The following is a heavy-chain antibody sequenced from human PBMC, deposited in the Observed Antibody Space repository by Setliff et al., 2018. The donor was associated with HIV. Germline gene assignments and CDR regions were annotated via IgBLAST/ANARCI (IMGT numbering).Heavy chain of an antibody. V-gene: IGHV4-28*01. CDR2: IGNIYNGGST. CDR1: GYSISSSYW. Sequence: TSETLSLTCAVSGYSISSSYWWGWIRQSPGKGLEWIGDIGNIYNGGSTYYNPSLKSRVTMSVDTSKNQFSLKLSSVTAVDTAVYYCARTALWFDEADWYFDLWGRGTLVTVSS. CDR3: ARTALWFDEADWYFDL. J-gene: IGHJ2*01. D-gene: IGHD3-10*01.